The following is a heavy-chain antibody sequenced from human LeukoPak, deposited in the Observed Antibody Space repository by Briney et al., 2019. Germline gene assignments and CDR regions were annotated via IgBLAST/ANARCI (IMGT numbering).Heavy chain of an antibody. Sequence: ASVKVSCKASGYNFISYGITWVRQAPGQGLEWMGWISAYNGNTKYAQKLQDRVTMTTDTSTSTAYMELRSLTSDDTAVYYCARDKAVTTELTQYFQHWGQGTLVTVSS. CDR1: GYNFISYG. CDR2: ISAYNGNT. D-gene: IGHD4-11*01. CDR3: ARDKAVTTELTQYFQH. J-gene: IGHJ1*01. V-gene: IGHV1-18*01.